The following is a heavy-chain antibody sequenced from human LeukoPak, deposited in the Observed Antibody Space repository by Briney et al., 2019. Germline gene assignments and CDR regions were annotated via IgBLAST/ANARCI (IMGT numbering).Heavy chain of an antibody. V-gene: IGHV4-39*01. J-gene: IGHJ4*02. CDR3: ASYSNTPGLFFDY. D-gene: IGHD4-11*01. CDR1: GGSVSSSDYY. Sequence: PSETLSLTCTVSGGSVSSSDYYWAWIRQPPGMGLEWIGSIYNRVNTYYNPSLKSRVTISVDTSKNQFSLKLNFVTAADTAVYSCASYSNTPGLFFDYWGQGTLVTVSS. CDR2: IYNRVNT.